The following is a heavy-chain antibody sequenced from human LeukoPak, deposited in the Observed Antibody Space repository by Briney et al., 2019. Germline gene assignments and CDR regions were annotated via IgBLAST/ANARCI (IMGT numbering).Heavy chain of an antibody. D-gene: IGHD2-15*01. CDR3: ARDPPYCSGGSCYDFDY. J-gene: IGHJ4*02. CDR2: ISYDGSNK. Sequence: GGSLRLSCAASGFTFSSYAMHWVRQAPGKGLEWVAVISYDGSNKYYADSVKGRFTISRDNSKNTLYLQMNSLRAEDTAVYYCARDPPYCSGGSCYDFDYWGQGNLVTVSS. V-gene: IGHV3-30-3*01. CDR1: GFTFSSYA.